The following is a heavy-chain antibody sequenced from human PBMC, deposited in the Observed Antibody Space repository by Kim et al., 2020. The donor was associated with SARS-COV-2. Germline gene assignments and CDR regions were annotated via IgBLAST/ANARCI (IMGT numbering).Heavy chain of an antibody. D-gene: IGHD2-2*02. Sequence: VKGRFTISRDNAKNSLYLQMNSLRDEDTAVYYCARAYCSSTSCYTFAFDIWGQGTMVTVSS. CDR3: ARAYCSSTSCYTFAFDI. J-gene: IGHJ3*02. V-gene: IGHV3-48*02.